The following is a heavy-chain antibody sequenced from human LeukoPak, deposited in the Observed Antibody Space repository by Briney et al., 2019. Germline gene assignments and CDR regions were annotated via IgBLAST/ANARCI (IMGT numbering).Heavy chain of an antibody. CDR2: INPNSGGT. CDR1: GYTFTGYY. V-gene: IGHV1-2*02. J-gene: IGHJ4*02. Sequence: ASVKVSCKASGYTFTGYYMHWVRPAPGQGLEWMGWINPNSGGTNYAQKFQGRVTMTRDTSISTAYMELSRLRSDDTAVYYCARDRQYYYDSSGYYSYWGQGTLVTVSS. CDR3: ARDRQYYYDSSGYYSY. D-gene: IGHD3-22*01.